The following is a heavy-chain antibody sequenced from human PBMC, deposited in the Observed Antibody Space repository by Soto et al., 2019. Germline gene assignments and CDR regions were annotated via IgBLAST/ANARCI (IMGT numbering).Heavy chain of an antibody. J-gene: IGHJ4*02. D-gene: IGHD5-12*01. CDR1: GGSISSGGYY. V-gene: IGHV4-31*01. Sequence: QVQLQESGPGLVKPSQTLSLTCTVSGGSISSGGYYWSWIRQHPGKGLEWIGYIYYGGSTYYNPSLKSQVTISVDTSKNQSSLKLSSVTAADTAVYYCARDSGLYSGYAFDYWGQGSLVTVSS. CDR2: IYYGGST. CDR3: ARDSGLYSGYAFDY.